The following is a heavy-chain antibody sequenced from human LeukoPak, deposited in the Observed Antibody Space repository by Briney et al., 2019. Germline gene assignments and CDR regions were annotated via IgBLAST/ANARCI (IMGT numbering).Heavy chain of an antibody. CDR1: GFTFSSYA. J-gene: IGHJ4*02. CDR3: ARARPSSGYWDLIDY. Sequence: LRLSCAASGFTFSSYAMSWVRQHPGKGLEWIGYIYYSGSTYYNPSLKSRVTISVDTSKNQFSLKLSSVTAADTAVYYCARARPSSGYWDLIDYWGQGTLVTVSS. V-gene: IGHV4-31*02. CDR2: IYYSGST. D-gene: IGHD3-22*01.